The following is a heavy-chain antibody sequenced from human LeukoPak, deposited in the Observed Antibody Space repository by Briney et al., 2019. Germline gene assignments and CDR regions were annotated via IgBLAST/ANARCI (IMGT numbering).Heavy chain of an antibody. CDR3: ARGRSWPLDY. CDR2: TYYRSKWGS. D-gene: IGHD6-13*01. CDR1: GDTVSGNTVS. Sequence: SQTLSLTCAISGDTVSGNTVSWHWIRQSPSRGLEWLGRTYYRSKWGSDYAVSVKSRMTINTDTSKNQFSLRLNSVTPEDTAVYYCARGRSWPLDYWGQGTLVTVSS. J-gene: IGHJ4*02. V-gene: IGHV6-1*01.